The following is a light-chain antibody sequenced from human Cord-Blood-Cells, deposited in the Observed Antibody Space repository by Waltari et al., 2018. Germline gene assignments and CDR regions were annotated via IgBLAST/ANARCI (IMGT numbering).Light chain of an antibody. Sequence: DIVMTQSPLSLHVTPGEPASISCRSSQSLLHSNGYNYLDWYLQKPGQSPQLLIYLGSNRASGVPDRFSGSGLGTDFTLKISRVEAEDVGVYYCMQALQTPLTFGGGTKVEIK. CDR2: LGS. V-gene: IGKV2-28*01. J-gene: IGKJ4*01. CDR1: QSLLHSNGYNY. CDR3: MQALQTPLT.